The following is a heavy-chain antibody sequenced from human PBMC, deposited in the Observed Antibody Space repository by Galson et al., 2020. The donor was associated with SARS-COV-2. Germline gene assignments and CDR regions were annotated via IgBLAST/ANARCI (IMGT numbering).Heavy chain of an antibody. D-gene: IGHD3-10*01. CDR2: ISWNSSSI. V-gene: IGHV3-9*01. CDR3: AKDISEDYYGSGSYLVNAFDI. CDR1: GFTFDDYA. Sequence: SLKISCAASGFTFDDYAMHWVRQAPGKGLEWVSGISWNSSSIGYADPVKGRFTISRDNAKNSLYLQMNRLRAEDTALYYCAKDISEDYYGSGSYLVNAFDIWGQGTMVTVSS. J-gene: IGHJ3*02.